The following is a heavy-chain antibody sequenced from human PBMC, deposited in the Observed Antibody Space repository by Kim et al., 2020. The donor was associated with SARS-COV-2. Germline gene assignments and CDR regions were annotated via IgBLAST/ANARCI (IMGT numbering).Heavy chain of an antibody. Sequence: GGSLRLSCAASGFAFSSYTMNWVRQAPGKGLEWVSYISSTSGTIYYADSVKGRFTISRDNAKKSLYLEMNSLRDEDTAVYYCARSEWELDYWGQGTLVTVSS. J-gene: IGHJ4*02. V-gene: IGHV3-48*02. CDR2: ISSTSGTI. CDR1: GFAFSSYT. D-gene: IGHD1-26*01. CDR3: ARSEWELDY.